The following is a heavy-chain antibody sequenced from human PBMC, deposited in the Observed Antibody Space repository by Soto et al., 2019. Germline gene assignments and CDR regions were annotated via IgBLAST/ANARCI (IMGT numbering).Heavy chain of an antibody. V-gene: IGHV1-46*02. D-gene: IGHD1-7*01. CDR2: IHPSGGGS. Sequence: ASVKVSCKSSGYPFNTYYLHWVRQAPGQGLEWIGMIHPSGGGSTYAQKFLGRVTMTMDSSTSTVFMELSSLRSEDTAVYYCARPERLELGSYYYGMDVWGQGTTVTVSS. CDR1: GYPFNTYY. CDR3: ARPERLELGSYYYGMDV. J-gene: IGHJ6*02.